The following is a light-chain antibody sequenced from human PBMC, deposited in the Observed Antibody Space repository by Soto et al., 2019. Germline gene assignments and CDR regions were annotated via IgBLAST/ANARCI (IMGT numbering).Light chain of an antibody. J-gene: IGKJ1*01. Sequence: EIVLTQSPGTLSLSPGERATLSCRASQSVSNNLLAWYQQKPGQAPRLLIYGASSRATGIPDRFSGSGSGKEFTLTSSRLEPEDFAVFYCQQYGDSPRTFGQGTRVEI. V-gene: IGKV3-20*01. CDR2: GAS. CDR3: QQYGDSPRT. CDR1: QSVSNNL.